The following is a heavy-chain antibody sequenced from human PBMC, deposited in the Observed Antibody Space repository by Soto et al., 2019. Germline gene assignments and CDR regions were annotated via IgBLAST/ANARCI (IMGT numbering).Heavy chain of an antibody. Sequence: QVQLRESGPGLVKPSQTLSLTCTVSGGSISNDNYDWTWIRQHPGKGLEWIGYSYYSGSTYYNPSLKSRFSISVDTSKNQFSLKLSSVTAADTAVYYCVATTVTTISLDYWGQGTLVTVSS. J-gene: IGHJ4*02. CDR1: GGSISNDNYD. D-gene: IGHD4-17*01. CDR3: VATTVTTISLDY. V-gene: IGHV4-31*03. CDR2: SYYSGST.